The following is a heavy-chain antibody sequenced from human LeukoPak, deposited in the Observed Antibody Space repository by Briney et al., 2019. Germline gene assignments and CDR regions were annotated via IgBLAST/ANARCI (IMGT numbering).Heavy chain of an antibody. CDR1: GYTFTSYG. Sequence: ASVKVSCKASGYTFTSYGIIWVRQAPGQGLEWMGWISAYNGNTNYAQKLQGRVTMTTDTSTSTAYMELRSLRSDDTAVYYCARGPPWKYTGYSSGWYGSEYFQHWGQGTLVTVSS. CDR2: ISAYNGNT. V-gene: IGHV1-18*01. D-gene: IGHD6-19*01. CDR3: ARGPPWKYTGYSSGWYGSEYFQH. J-gene: IGHJ1*01.